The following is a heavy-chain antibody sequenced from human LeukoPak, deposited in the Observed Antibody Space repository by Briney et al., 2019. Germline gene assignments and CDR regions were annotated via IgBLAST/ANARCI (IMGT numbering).Heavy chain of an antibody. D-gene: IGHD3-10*01. CDR1: GYIFSSYW. V-gene: IGHV5-51*01. J-gene: IGHJ4*02. Sequence: GESLKISCKGSGYIFSSYWIGWVRQMPGKGLEWMGITYPSDSDTRYSPSFQGQVTISADKSISTAYLQWSSLKASDTAMYYCARRMVRGVITSPFDYWGQGTLVTVSS. CDR3: ARRMVRGVITSPFDY. CDR2: TYPSDSDT.